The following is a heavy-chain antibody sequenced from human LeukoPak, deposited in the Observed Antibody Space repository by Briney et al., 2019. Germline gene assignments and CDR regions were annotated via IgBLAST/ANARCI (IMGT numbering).Heavy chain of an antibody. Sequence: KSGGSLRLSCAASGFTFSSYSVNWVRHAPGKGLEWVSSISSSSSYIYYADSVKGRFTISRDNAKNTLYLQMNSLRVEDTAVYYCATLVSGWSLYWGQGTLVTVSS. V-gene: IGHV3-21*01. CDR2: ISSSSSYI. J-gene: IGHJ4*02. D-gene: IGHD6-19*01. CDR3: ATLVSGWSLY. CDR1: GFTFSSYS.